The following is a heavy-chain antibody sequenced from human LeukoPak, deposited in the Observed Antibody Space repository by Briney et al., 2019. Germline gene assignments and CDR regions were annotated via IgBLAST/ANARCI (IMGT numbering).Heavy chain of an antibody. CDR1: GGSISSYY. CDR3: ARAPHDYVWGSYRYYFDY. J-gene: IGHJ4*02. Sequence: PSETLSLTCTVSGGSISSYYWSWIRQPPGKGLEWIGYIYYSGSTNYNPSLKSRVTISVDTSKNQFSLKLSSVTAADTAVYYCARAPHDYVWGSYRYYFDYWGQGTLVTVSS. CDR2: IYYSGST. D-gene: IGHD3-16*02. V-gene: IGHV4-59*01.